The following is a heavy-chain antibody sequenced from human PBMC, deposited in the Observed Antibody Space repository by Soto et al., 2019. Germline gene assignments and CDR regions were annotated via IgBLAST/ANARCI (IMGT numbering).Heavy chain of an antibody. CDR1: GGTFSSYA. V-gene: IGHV1-69*06. CDR2: IIPIFGTA. Sequence: QVQLVQSGAEVKKPGSSVKVSCKASGGTFSSYAISWVRQAPGQGLEWMGGIIPIFGTANYTQKFQGRVTTTADKSTNTAYMELGSLRAEDTTVYCCGRSREAWLHTGAFDICGQGTKDSVSS. CDR3: GRSREAWLHTGAFDI. J-gene: IGHJ3*02. D-gene: IGHD5-12*01.